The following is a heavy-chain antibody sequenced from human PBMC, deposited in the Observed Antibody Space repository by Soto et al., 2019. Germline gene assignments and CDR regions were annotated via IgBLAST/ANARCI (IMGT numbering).Heavy chain of an antibody. J-gene: IGHJ6*02. CDR2: ISADKGNT. Sequence: ASVKVSCKASGYTFTSYEINWVRQATGQGPEGMGWISADKGNTKYAQKLQGRVTMTTDTAASTAYMELSSLRSEQTAVYYCARETDYGDYPYYYYYYGMDVWGQGTTVTVSS. CDR3: ARETDYGDYPYYYYYYGMDV. CDR1: GYTFTSYE. D-gene: IGHD4-17*01. V-gene: IGHV1-18*01.